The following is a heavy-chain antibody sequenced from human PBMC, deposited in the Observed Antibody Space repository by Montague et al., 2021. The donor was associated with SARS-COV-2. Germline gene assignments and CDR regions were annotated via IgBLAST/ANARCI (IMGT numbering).Heavy chain of an antibody. D-gene: IGHD5-24*01. CDR3: ARVFPIWLQVDPYFDY. CDR2: INYSGST. CDR1: GGSISGYY. V-gene: IGHV4-59*01. J-gene: IGHJ4*02. Sequence: SETLSLTCTVSGGSISGYYWSWIRQPPGKGLEWIGYINYSGSTNXXPSLKSRVTISVDTSKNQFSLKLSSVTAADTAVYYCARVFPIWLQVDPYFDYWGQGTLVTVSS.